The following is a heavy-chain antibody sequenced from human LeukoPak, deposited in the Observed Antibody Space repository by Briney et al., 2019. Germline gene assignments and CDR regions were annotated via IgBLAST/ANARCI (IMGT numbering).Heavy chain of an antibody. J-gene: IGHJ6*03. CDR3: ARDRWGSTSSESRTDYYYYYMDV. D-gene: IGHD6-6*01. CDR1: GGSISSYY. CDR2: IYYSGST. Sequence: PSETLSLTCTVSGGSISSYYWSWIRQPPGKGLEWIGYIYYSGSTNYNPSLKSRVTISVDTSKNQFSLKLSSVTAADTAVYYCARDRWGSTSSESRTDYYYYYMDVWGKGTTVTVSS. V-gene: IGHV4-59*01.